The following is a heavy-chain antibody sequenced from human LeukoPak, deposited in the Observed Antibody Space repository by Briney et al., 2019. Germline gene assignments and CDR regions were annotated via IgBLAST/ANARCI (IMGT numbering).Heavy chain of an antibody. J-gene: IGHJ4*02. Sequence: GGSLRLSCAASGLSFSSYGMHWVRQAPGKGLEWVAFIQYDGSNKFYADSVKGRFTISRDNSKNALYLQMNSLRAEDTAVYYCAREGGPPGVWGQGTLVTVSS. V-gene: IGHV3-30*12. CDR2: IQYDGSNK. D-gene: IGHD1-14*01. CDR3: AREGGPPGV. CDR1: GLSFSSYG.